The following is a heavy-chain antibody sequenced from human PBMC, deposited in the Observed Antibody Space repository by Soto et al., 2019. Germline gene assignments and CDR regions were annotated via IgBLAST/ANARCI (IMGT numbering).Heavy chain of an antibody. CDR3: TRDQGGSYDSWFDP. CDR1: SFSMYS. CDR2: ISSGGAFI. D-gene: IGHD1-26*01. V-gene: IGHV3-21*01. Sequence: EVQVVESGGGLVKPGGSLRLSCNFSFSMYSMDWVRQAPGNGLEWVASISSGGAFIKYADSVKGRFTISRDNAKNSVSLQMDSLRVEDTAMYYCTRDQGGSYDSWFDPWGRGTLVTVSS. J-gene: IGHJ5*02.